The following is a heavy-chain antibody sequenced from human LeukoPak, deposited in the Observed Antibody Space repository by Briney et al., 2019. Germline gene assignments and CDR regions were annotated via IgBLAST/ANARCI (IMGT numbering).Heavy chain of an antibody. CDR3: ARGRDTTVGLDCSSTSCPLSFDY. Sequence: SQTLSLTCTVSGGSISSGGYYWSWIRQHPGKGLEWIGYIYYSGSTYYNPSLKSRVTISVDTSKNQFSLKLSSVTAADTAVYYCARGRDTTVGLDCSSTSCPLSFDYWGQGTLVTVPS. CDR1: GGSISSGGYY. D-gene: IGHD2-2*01. V-gene: IGHV4-31*03. CDR2: IYYSGST. J-gene: IGHJ4*02.